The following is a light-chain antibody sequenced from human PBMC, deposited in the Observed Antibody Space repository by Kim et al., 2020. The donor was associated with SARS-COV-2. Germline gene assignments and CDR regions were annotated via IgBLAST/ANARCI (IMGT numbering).Light chain of an antibody. J-gene: IGLJ2*01. V-gene: IGLV3-1*01. CDR3: QAWDSGVV. CDR2: QDD. Sequence: SYELTQPPSVSVSPGQTASLTCSGDKLGERYDCWYQQKPGQPPLLVIYQDDKRPSGIPERFSASNSGNTATLTISGTQPMDEADYYCQAWDSGVVFGGGTQLTVL. CDR1: KLGERY.